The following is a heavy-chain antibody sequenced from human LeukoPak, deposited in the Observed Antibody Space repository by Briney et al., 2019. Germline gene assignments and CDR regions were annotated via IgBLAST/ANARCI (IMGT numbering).Heavy chain of an antibody. CDR1: GYTLTGLS. Sequence: ASVKVSCKVSGYTLTGLSMHWVRQAPGKGLEWMGGFEPEDGETIYAQKFQGRVTMTEDTSTDTAYMELSTLKSEDTAVYYCATEADGSLTVWGKGTMVTVSS. CDR3: ATEADGSLTV. D-gene: IGHD3-10*01. CDR2: FEPEDGET. J-gene: IGHJ6*04. V-gene: IGHV1-24*01.